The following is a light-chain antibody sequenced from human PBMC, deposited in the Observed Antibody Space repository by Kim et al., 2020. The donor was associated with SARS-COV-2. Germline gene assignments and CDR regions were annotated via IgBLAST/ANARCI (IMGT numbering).Light chain of an antibody. CDR2: GAS. J-gene: IGKJ1*01. V-gene: IGKV3-15*01. Sequence: EIVMTQSPATLSVSPGERVTLSCRASQSISTNLAWYQQKPGQAPRLLIYGASTRATGIPATFSGSGSGTEFTLTISSLQSEDFAVYYCLQYKNLWTLGQVTKVEI. CDR3: LQYKNLWT. CDR1: QSISTN.